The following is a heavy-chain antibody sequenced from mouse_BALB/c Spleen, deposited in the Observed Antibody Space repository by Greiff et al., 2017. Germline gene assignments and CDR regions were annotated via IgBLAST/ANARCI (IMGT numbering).Heavy chain of an antibody. CDR2: ISYDGSN. V-gene: IGHV3-6*02. CDR3: AREHYYGSHWYFDV. CDR1: GYSITSGYY. D-gene: IGHD1-2*01. Sequence: DVQLVESGPGLVKPSQSLSLTCSVTGYSITSGYYWNWIRQFPGNKLEWMGYISYDGSNNYNPSLKNRISITRDTSKNQFFLKLNSVTTEDTATYYCAREHYYGSHWYFDVWGAGTTVTVSS. J-gene: IGHJ1*01.